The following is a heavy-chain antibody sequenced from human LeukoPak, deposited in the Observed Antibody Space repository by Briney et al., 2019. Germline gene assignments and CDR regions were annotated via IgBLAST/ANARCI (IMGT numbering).Heavy chain of an antibody. CDR2: VWYDGSLK. V-gene: IGHV3-33*01. Sequence: GKSLRLSCAASGFTFSTYGMNWVRQAPGKGLECVAVVWYDGSLKYYRDSVKGRFTISRDNSKNTHYLQMNSLRVEDTAVYYCARGDGGGGTHPFDYWGQGTLVTVSS. CDR1: GFTFSTYG. CDR3: ARGDGGGGTHPFDY. J-gene: IGHJ4*02. D-gene: IGHD2-15*01.